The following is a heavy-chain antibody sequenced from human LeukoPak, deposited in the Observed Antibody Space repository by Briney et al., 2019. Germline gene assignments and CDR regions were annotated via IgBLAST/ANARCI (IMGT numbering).Heavy chain of an antibody. Sequence: SETLSLTCTVSGGSISSYYWSWIRQPPGKGLEWIGYIYYSGSTNYNPSLKSRVTISVDTSKNQFSLKLSSVTAADTAVYYCARARMIYGRDYYFDYWGQGTLVTVSS. J-gene: IGHJ4*02. CDR1: GGSISSYY. D-gene: IGHD4-17*01. CDR3: ARARMIYGRDYYFDY. CDR2: IYYSGST. V-gene: IGHV4-59*01.